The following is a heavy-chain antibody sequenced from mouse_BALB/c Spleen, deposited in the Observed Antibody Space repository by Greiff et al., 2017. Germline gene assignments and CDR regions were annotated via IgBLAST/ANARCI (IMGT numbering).Heavy chain of an antibody. CDR2: ISTYYGDA. D-gene: IGHD1-2*01. CDR1: GYTFTDYA. CDR3: ARASTAQEFPWFAY. J-gene: IGHJ3*01. V-gene: IGHV1S137*01. Sequence: VQLQQSGAELVRPGVSVKISCKGSGYTFTDYAMHWVKQSHAKSLEWIGVISTYYGDASYNQKFKGKATMTVDKSSSTAYMELARLTSEDSAVYYCARASTAQEFPWFAYWGQGTLVTVSA.